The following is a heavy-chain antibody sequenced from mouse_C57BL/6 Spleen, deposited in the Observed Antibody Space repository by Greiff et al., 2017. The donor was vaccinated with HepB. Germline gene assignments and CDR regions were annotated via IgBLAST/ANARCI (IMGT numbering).Heavy chain of an antibody. D-gene: IGHD2-3*01. J-gene: IGHJ3*01. Sequence: QVQLQQSGAELVRPGASVTLSCKASGYTFTDYEMHWVKQTPVHGLEWIGAIDPETGGTAYNQKFKGKAILTADKSSSTANMELRSLTSEDSAVYYCTGGYYSSWFAYWGQGTLVTVSA. CDR2: IDPETGGT. CDR1: GYTFTDYE. V-gene: IGHV1-15*01. CDR3: TGGYYSSWFAY.